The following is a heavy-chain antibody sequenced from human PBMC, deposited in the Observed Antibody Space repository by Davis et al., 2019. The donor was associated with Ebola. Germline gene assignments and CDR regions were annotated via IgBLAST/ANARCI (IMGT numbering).Heavy chain of an antibody. CDR2: ISSSGSTI. Sequence: GGSLRLSCAASGFTFSSYEMNWVRQAPGKGLEWVSYISSSGSTIYYADSVKGRFTISRDNAKNSLYLQMNSLRAEDTAVYYCARGEGDYETFYYYYGMDVWGQGTTVTVSS. J-gene: IGHJ6*02. CDR1: GFTFSSYE. D-gene: IGHD4-17*01. CDR3: ARGEGDYETFYYYYGMDV. V-gene: IGHV3-48*03.